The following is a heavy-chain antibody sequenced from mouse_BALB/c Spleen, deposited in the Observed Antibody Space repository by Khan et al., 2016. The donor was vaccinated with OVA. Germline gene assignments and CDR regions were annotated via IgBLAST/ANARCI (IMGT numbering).Heavy chain of an antibody. CDR3: ARGYGRSFWFAY. CDR2: INPYNDGT. J-gene: IGHJ3*01. V-gene: IGHV1S136*01. Sequence: VQLKQSGPELVKPGASVKMSCKASGYTFTDYIIHWVKQKPGQGLEWIGYINPYNDGTTYNEKFKGKATLTSDKSSNTVYMELSGLTSEDSAVYYCARGYGRSFWFAYWGQGTLVTVSA. CDR1: GYTFTDYI. D-gene: IGHD1-1*01.